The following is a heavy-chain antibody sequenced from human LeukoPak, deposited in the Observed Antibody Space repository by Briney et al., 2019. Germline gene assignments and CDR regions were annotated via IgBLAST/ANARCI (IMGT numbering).Heavy chain of an antibody. CDR1: GYSFASYW. V-gene: IGHV5-51*01. CDR3: ARHYPLPYYYGSGSHYYMDV. CDR2: IYPGDSDT. D-gene: IGHD3-10*01. Sequence: GESLKISCEGSGYSFASYWIGWVRQMPGKGLEWMGIIYPGDSDTRYSPSFQGQVTISADKSIATAYLQWSSLKASDTAMYYCARHYPLPYYYGSGSHYYMDVWGKGTTVTVSS. J-gene: IGHJ6*03.